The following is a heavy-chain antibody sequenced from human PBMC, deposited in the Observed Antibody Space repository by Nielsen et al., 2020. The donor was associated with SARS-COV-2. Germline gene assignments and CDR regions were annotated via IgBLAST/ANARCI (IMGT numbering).Heavy chain of an antibody. CDR2: LSANGGST. D-gene: IGHD3-22*01. V-gene: IGHV3-23*01. Sequence: GESLKISCAASGFTFSRYAMSWVRQAPGKGLEWVSSLSANGGSTYYADSVKGRFTLSRDNSENTLFLQMNSLRAEDTAVYYCVKGGWVVTSMSWFDPWGQGTLVTVSS. CDR3: VKGGWVVTSMSWFDP. CDR1: GFTFSRYA. J-gene: IGHJ5*02.